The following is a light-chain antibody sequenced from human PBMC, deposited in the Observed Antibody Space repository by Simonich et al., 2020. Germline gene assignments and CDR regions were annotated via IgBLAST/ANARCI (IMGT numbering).Light chain of an antibody. Sequence: NFMLTQPHSVSESPGKTVTISCTRSSGSIASNYVQWYQQRPGSAPTTVIYEDNQRPPGFPDRFSGSIDSSSNSASLTISGLKTEDDADYYCQSYDSSNSWVFGGGTKLTVL. CDR3: QSYDSSNSWV. CDR1: SGSIASNY. CDR2: EDN. J-gene: IGLJ3*02. V-gene: IGLV6-57*03.